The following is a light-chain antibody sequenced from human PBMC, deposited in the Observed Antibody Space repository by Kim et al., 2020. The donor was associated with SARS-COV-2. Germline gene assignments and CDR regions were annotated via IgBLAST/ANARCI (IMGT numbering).Light chain of an antibody. V-gene: IGKV3-15*01. CDR2: DAS. J-gene: IGKJ2*01. Sequence: EMVLTQSPVTLSVSPGGRVSLSCRSSQDIGTNLAWYQQKPGLPPILLIYDASTRATGVPATFSGSGSGTDFTLTINGLRSEDFAVYFCQQSNRWPPYTFGQGTKVDIK. CDR3: QQSNRWPPYT. CDR1: QDIGTN.